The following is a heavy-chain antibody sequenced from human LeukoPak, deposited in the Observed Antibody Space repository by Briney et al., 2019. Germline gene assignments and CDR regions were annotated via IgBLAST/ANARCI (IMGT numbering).Heavy chain of an antibody. J-gene: IGHJ4*02. CDR1: GGSISSYY. CDR3: ARINIAVAKSTFDY. Sequence: SETLSLTCTVSGGSISSYYWSWIRQPPGKGLEWIGYIYYSGSTNYNPSLKSRVTISVDTSKNQFSLKLSSVTAADTAVYYCARINIAVAKSTFDYWGQGTLVTVSS. D-gene: IGHD6-19*01. V-gene: IGHV4-59*08. CDR2: IYYSGST.